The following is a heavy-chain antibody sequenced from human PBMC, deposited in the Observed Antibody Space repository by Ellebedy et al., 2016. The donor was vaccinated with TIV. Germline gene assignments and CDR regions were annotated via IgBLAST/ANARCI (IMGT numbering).Heavy chain of an antibody. CDR3: ARTGIWGNAFDI. Sequence: AASVKVSCKASGYTFASYGVNWVRQAPGQGLEWMGWINTNSGNPTYAQAFTGRTVFSLDTSVSTAYLQISSLRAEDSAVYYCARTGIWGNAFDIWGQGTMVTVSS. CDR2: INTNSGNP. V-gene: IGHV7-4-1*02. J-gene: IGHJ3*02. CDR1: GYTFASYG. D-gene: IGHD7-27*01.